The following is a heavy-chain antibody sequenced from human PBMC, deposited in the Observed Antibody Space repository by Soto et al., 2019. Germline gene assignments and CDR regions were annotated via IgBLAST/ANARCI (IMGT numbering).Heavy chain of an antibody. CDR1: GFTFSSYG. J-gene: IGHJ4*02. Sequence: QVQLVESGGGVVQPGRSLRLSCAASGFTFSSYGMHWVRQAPGKGLAWVAVIWYDGSNKYYADSVKGRFTISRDNSKNTLYLQMNSLRAEDTAVYYCARDVHYDILTGYPNPLLDYWGQGTLVTVSS. V-gene: IGHV3-33*01. D-gene: IGHD3-9*01. CDR2: IWYDGSNK. CDR3: ARDVHYDILTGYPNPLLDY.